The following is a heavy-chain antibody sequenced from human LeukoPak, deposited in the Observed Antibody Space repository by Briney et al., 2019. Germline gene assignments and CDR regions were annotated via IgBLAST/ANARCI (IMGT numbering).Heavy chain of an antibody. CDR3: ARVTGPRLVRGVIILRAAFDI. V-gene: IGHV1-69*13. D-gene: IGHD3-10*01. J-gene: IGHJ3*02. CDR2: IIPIFGTA. Sequence: SVKVSCKASGGTFSSYAISWVRQAPGQGLEWMGGIIPIFGTANYAQKFQGRVTITADESTSTAYMELSSLRSEDTAVYYWARVTGPRLVRGVIILRAAFDIWGQGTMVTVSS. CDR1: GGTFSSYA.